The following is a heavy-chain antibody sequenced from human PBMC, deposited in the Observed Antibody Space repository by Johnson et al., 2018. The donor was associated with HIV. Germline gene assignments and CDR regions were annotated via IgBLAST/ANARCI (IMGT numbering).Heavy chain of an antibody. CDR2: ISYDGSNK. V-gene: IGHV3-30-3*01. J-gene: IGHJ3*02. CDR1: GFTVSSNY. Sequence: QVYLVESGGGLVQPGGSLRLSCAASGFTVSSNYMSWVRQAPGKGLEWVAVISYDGSNKYYADSVKGRFTISRDNSKNTLYLQMNSLRAEDTAVYYCARARDRSSSRDAFDIWGQGTMVTVSS. D-gene: IGHD6-13*01. CDR3: ARARDRSSSRDAFDI.